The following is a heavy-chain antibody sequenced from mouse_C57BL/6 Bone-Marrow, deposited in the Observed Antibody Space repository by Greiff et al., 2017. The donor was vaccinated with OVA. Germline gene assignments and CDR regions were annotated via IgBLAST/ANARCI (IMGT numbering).Heavy chain of an antibody. CDR1: EYEFPSHD. CDR2: INSDGGST. CDR3: ARHGPFATVVAPYAMDY. Sequence: EVHLVESGGGLVQPGESLKLSCESNEYEFPSHDMSWVRKTPEKRLELVAAINSDGGSTYYPDTMERRFIISRDNTKKTLYLQMSSLRSEDTALYYCARHGPFATVVAPYAMDYWGQGTSVTVSS. J-gene: IGHJ4*01. V-gene: IGHV5-2*01. D-gene: IGHD1-1*01.